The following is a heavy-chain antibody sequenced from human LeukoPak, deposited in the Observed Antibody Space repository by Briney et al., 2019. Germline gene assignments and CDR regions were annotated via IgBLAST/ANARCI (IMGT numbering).Heavy chain of an antibody. CDR3: ARDDIAAALFNY. D-gene: IGHD6-13*01. CDR1: GFTFDDYG. Sequence: GGSLRLSCAASGFTFDDYGMSWVRQAPGKGLEWVSGINWNGGSTGYADSVKGRFTISRDNAKNSLYLQMNSLRAEDTAVYYCARDDIAAALFNYWGQGTLVTVSS. CDR2: INWNGGST. V-gene: IGHV3-20*04. J-gene: IGHJ4*02.